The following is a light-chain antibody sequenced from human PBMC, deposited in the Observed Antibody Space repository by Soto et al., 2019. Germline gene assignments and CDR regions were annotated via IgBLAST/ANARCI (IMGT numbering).Light chain of an antibody. J-gene: IGKJ4*01. CDR2: GAS. V-gene: IGKV3-15*01. CDR1: QSVSSN. Sequence: EIVMTQSPATLSVSPGERATLSCRASQSVSSNLAWYQQKPGQAPRLLIYGASTRATGIPARFSGSGSGTEFTLTISNLQSEDFAVYYCQQYNNWPLTFGVGTKVEIK. CDR3: QQYNNWPLT.